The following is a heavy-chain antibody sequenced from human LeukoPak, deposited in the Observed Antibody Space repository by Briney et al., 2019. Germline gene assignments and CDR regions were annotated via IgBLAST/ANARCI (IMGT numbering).Heavy chain of an antibody. CDR2: ISYDGSNK. CDR3: ARVYCSSTSCYLDYYYYGMDV. D-gene: IGHD2-2*01. V-gene: IGHV3-30-3*01. J-gene: IGHJ6*02. CDR1: GFTFSSYA. Sequence: PGGSLRLSCAASGFTFSSYAMHWVRQAPGKGLEWVAVISYDGSNKYYADSVKGRFTISRDNSKNTLYLQMNSLRAEDTAVYYCARVYCSSTSCYLDYYYYGMDVWGQGTTVTVSS.